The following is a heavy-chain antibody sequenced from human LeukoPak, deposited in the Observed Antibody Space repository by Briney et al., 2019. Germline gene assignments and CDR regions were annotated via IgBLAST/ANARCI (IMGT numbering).Heavy chain of an antibody. CDR2: IYYSGSS. J-gene: IGHJ5*02. D-gene: IGHD4-23*01. V-gene: IGHV4-39*07. CDR1: GGSTSSSSYY. Sequence: PSETLSLTCIVSGGSTSSSSYYWGWIRRPPGKGLEWIGNIYYSGSSYYNPSLKSRVTISVDTSKNQFSLKLSSVTAADTAVYYCARDYGGNSLGWFDPWGQGTLVTVSS. CDR3: ARDYGGNSLGWFDP.